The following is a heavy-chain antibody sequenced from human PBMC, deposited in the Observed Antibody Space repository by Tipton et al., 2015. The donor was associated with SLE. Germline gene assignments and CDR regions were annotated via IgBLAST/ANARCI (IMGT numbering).Heavy chain of an antibody. V-gene: IGHV1-18*01. CDR1: GYTFTNYD. J-gene: IGHJ5*01. D-gene: IGHD5-12*01. CDR3: ARDVASDSGYRSDS. CDR2: ISAFNGHT. Sequence: QSGAEVKNPGTSVKVSCETSGYTFTNYDISWVRQAPGQGLEWMGWISAFNGHTIYEQKFQGRVTMTTDISTSTAYMELRSLRSDDTAVYYCARDVASDSGYRSDSWGQGTLVSVSS.